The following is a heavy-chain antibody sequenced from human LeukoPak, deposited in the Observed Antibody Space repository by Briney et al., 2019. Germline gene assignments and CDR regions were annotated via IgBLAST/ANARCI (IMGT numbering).Heavy chain of an antibody. D-gene: IGHD3-22*01. CDR2: ISGSGGDT. Sequence: GGSLRLSCAASGFAFSSYGMHWVRQAPGQGLEWVSGISGSGGDTYYADSVKGRFTISRDNSKNTLNLQMNSLRAEDTALYYCAKDQNYESSGYYGGFDYWGQGTLVTVSS. CDR1: GFAFSSYG. CDR3: AKDQNYESSGYYGGFDY. V-gene: IGHV3-23*01. J-gene: IGHJ4*02.